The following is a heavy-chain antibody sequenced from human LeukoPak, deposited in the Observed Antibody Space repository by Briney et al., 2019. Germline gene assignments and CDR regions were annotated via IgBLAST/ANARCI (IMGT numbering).Heavy chain of an antibody. CDR1: GYTFTVYY. V-gene: IGHV1-2*02. CDR3: GGSSGYSSSWYFDD. J-gene: IGHJ4*02. D-gene: IGHD6-13*01. Sequence: ASVKDSSKASGYTFTVYYMHWVRQAPGQGREWMGWINPNSGGTNYVQKFQGRVTMTRDTSISTAYMELSRLRSDDTAVYYCGGSSGYSSSWYFDDWGQGTLVTVSS. CDR2: INPNSGGT.